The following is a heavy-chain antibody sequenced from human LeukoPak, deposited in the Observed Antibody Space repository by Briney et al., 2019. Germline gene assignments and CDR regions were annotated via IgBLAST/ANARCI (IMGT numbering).Heavy chain of an antibody. Sequence: GGSLRLSCAASGFSVSDNYMSWFRQAPGKGLEWLSVIDSGGSALYANSVRGRFTISRDSSKNTLHLQMDSLTIEDSALYYCARDHVVASGAVAYWGQGTPVTVSS. D-gene: IGHD2-15*01. CDR2: IDSGGSA. V-gene: IGHV3-53*01. J-gene: IGHJ4*02. CDR3: ARDHVVASGAVAY. CDR1: GFSVSDNY.